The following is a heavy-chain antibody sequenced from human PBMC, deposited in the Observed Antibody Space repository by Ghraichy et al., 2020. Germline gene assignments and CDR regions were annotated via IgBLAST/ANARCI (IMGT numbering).Heavy chain of an antibody. Sequence: GGSLRLSCAASGFTFSTYAMHWVRQAPGKGLGWVAVISDDGTNKYYADSVKGRFTISRDNSKNTLYLQMNSLRAEDTAVYYCAREDIVGGAFDIWGQGTMVTVSS. V-gene: IGHV3-30*04. CDR2: ISDDGTNK. J-gene: IGHJ3*02. CDR1: GFTFSTYA. D-gene: IGHD5-12*01. CDR3: AREDIVGGAFDI.